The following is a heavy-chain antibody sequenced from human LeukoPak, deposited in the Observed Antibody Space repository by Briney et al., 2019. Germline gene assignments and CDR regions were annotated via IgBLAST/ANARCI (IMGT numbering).Heavy chain of an antibody. Sequence: TGESLKISCKGSGYSFTSYWIGWVRQMPGKGLEWMGIIYPGDSDTRYSPSFQGQVTISADKSISTAYLQWSSLKASDTAMYYCASAMDYYYCGMDVWGQGTTVTVSS. V-gene: IGHV5-51*01. J-gene: IGHJ6*02. CDR2: IYPGDSDT. CDR3: ASAMDYYYCGMDV. CDR1: GYSFTSYW.